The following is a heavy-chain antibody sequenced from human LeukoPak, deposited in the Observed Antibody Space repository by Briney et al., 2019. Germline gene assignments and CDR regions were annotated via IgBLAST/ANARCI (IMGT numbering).Heavy chain of an antibody. J-gene: IGHJ4*02. V-gene: IGHV3-48*02. CDR1: GFTFSSYS. Sequence: GGSLRLSCAASGFTFSSYSMSWARQAPGKGLEWVSFIDSRSATIYYADSVEGRFTISRDNAKNSLYLQMNSLRDEDTAVYYCATDGRPFDYWGQGTLVTVSA. CDR3: ATDGRPFDY. CDR2: IDSRSATI.